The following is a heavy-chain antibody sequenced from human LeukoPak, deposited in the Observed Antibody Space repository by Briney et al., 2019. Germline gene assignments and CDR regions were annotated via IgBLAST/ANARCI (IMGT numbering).Heavy chain of an antibody. D-gene: IGHD6-19*01. CDR2: MWNDGITG. Sequence: GGSLRLSCAASGFTFSSYWMSWVRQAPGKGLEWVAVMWNDGITGKYADSVRGRFSVSRDNSKKTVYLQMDSLRVDDTSVYYCARDGSGWSSDYWGQGTLVTVSS. J-gene: IGHJ4*02. CDR1: GFTFSSYW. CDR3: ARDGSGWSSDY. V-gene: IGHV3-33*08.